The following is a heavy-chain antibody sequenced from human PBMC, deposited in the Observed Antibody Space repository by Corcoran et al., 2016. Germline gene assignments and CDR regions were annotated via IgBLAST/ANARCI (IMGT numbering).Heavy chain of an antibody. J-gene: IGHJ4*02. CDR2: IIPIYGTA. CDR3: ARESCRLTPFDY. Sequence: QVQLVQSGAEVKKPGSSVKVSCKASGGTFSSYAISWVRQAPGQGLEWLGGIIPIYGTANYAQKFQGRVTITADESTITAYMELSSLKSEDKADYYRARESCRLTPFDYWGQGTLVTVSS. V-gene: IGHV1-69*01. D-gene: IGHD2-15*01. CDR1: GGTFSSYA.